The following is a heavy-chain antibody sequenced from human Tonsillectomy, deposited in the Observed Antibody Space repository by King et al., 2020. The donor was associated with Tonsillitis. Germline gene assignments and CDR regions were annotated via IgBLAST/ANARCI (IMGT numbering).Heavy chain of an antibody. CDR1: GFTFSNYS. CDR3: ARDGYSSSWFSGGYYYYYMDV. CDR2: ISRGSSYI. D-gene: IGHD6-13*01. V-gene: IGHV3-21*01. Sequence: VQLVESGGGLVKPGGSLRLSCAASGFTFSNYSMNWVRQAPGKGLEWVSSISRGSSYIYYADSLKGRFTISRDNAKNSLYLQMNSLRAEDTAVYYCARDGYSSSWFSGGYYYYYMDVWGKGTTVTVSS. J-gene: IGHJ6*03.